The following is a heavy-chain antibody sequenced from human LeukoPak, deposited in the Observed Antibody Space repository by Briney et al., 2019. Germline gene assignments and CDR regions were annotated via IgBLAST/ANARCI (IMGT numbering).Heavy chain of an antibody. Sequence: SGGSLRLPCAASGFTFSSYGMSWVRQAPGKGLEWVSAISGSGGSTYYADSVKGRFTISRDNSKNTLYLQMNSLRAEDTAVYYCAKDLRIGYYGSGSYLDYWDQGTLVTVSS. CDR2: ISGSGGST. CDR1: GFTFSSYG. V-gene: IGHV3-23*01. CDR3: AKDLRIGYYGSGSYLDY. J-gene: IGHJ4*02. D-gene: IGHD3-10*01.